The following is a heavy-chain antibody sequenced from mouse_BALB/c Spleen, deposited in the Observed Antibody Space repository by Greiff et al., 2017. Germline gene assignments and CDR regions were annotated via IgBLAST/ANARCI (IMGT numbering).Heavy chain of an antibody. Sequence: EVQLVESGGGLVKPGGSLKLSCAASGFAFSSYDMSWVRQTPEKRLEWVAYISSGGGSTYYPDTVKGRFTISRDNAKNTLYLQMSSLKSEDTAMYYCARHRSTTVFDYWGQGTTLTVSA. J-gene: IGHJ2*01. CDR1: GFAFSSYD. V-gene: IGHV5-12-1*01. CDR3: ARHRSTTVFDY. D-gene: IGHD1-1*01. CDR2: ISSGGGST.